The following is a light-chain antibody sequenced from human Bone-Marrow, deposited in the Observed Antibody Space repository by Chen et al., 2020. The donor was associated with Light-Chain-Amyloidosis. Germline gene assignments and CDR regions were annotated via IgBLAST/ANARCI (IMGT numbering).Light chain of an antibody. CDR1: QTISSNY. CDR3: QQYGTSPLT. CDR2: GSS. J-gene: IGKJ4*01. Sequence: ELVLTQSPGTLPLSPGEGANLSCRASQTISSNYLTWYQQKFGQAPRLLIYGSSSRATGIPDRVTGSGSGTDFTLTINRLEPEDFAMYYCQQYGTSPLTFGGGTKVEIK. V-gene: IGKV3-20*01.